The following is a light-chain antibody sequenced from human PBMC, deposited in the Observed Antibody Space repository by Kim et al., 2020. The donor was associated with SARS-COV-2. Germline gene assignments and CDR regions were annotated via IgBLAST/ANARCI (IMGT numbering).Light chain of an antibody. Sequence: DIQMTQSPSSLSASVGDRVTITCRASQSISSSLGWYQQKPGKAPKILISAASILETGVPSRFSGSGSGTEFTLTINSLQPDDFATYYCLQDYTYPCTFGQGTKVEIK. CDR2: AAS. J-gene: IGKJ1*01. V-gene: IGKV1-5*01. CDR3: LQDYTYPCT. CDR1: QSISSS.